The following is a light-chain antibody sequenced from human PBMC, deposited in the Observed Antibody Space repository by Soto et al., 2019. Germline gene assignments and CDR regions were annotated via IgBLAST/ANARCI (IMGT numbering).Light chain of an antibody. CDR1: SSNIGAGYD. CDR2: ANF. J-gene: IGLJ1*01. V-gene: IGLV1-40*01. Sequence: QSVLTQPPSVSGAPGRRVTISCTGSSSNIGAGYDVHWYQQLPGTAPKLLIYANFNRPSGVPDRFSGSKSGTSASLAITGLQAEDEADYYCQSHDNSLSGYVFGPGTKVTVL. CDR3: QSHDNSLSGYV.